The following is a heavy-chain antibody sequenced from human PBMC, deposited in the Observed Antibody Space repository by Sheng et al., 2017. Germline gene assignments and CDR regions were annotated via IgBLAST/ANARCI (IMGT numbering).Heavy chain of an antibody. D-gene: IGHD5-12*01. CDR3: ASQRWLQLGFDY. CDR1: GGSFSGYY. Sequence: QVQLQQWGAGLLKHSETLSLTCAVYGGSFSGYYWSWIRQPPGKGLEWIGEINHSGSTNYNPSLKSRVTISVDTSKNQFSLKLSSVTAADTAVYYCASQRWLQLGFDYWGQGTLVTVSS. J-gene: IGHJ4*02. V-gene: IGHV4-34*01. CDR2: INHSGST.